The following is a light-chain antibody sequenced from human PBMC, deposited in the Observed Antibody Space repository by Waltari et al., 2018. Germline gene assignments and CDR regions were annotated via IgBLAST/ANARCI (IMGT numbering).Light chain of an antibody. CDR3: QQSYTSPPGYT. V-gene: IGKV1-39*01. J-gene: IGKJ2*01. Sequence: IQMTQSPSSLSASVVDRVTITCRASQSINTYLNWYQHTPGKAPKLLIYAASTLYSGVPSRFSGSGSGTHFSLTISGLQPEDFATYYCQQSYTSPPGYTFGQGTKLEMK. CDR2: AAS. CDR1: QSINTY.